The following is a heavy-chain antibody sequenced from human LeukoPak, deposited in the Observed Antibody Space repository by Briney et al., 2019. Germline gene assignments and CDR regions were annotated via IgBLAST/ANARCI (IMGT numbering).Heavy chain of an antibody. V-gene: IGHV3-11*03. CDR3: ARSPFDWGYYVDY. CDR2: ISSSSSYT. Sequence: PGGSLRLSCAASGFTFSDYYMSWIRQAPGKGLEWVSYISSSSSYTNYADSVKGRFTISRDNAKNSPYLQMNSLRAEDTAVYYCARSPFDWGYYVDYWGERKLFSVSS. J-gene: IGHJ4*02. CDR1: GFTFSDYY. D-gene: IGHD3-9*01.